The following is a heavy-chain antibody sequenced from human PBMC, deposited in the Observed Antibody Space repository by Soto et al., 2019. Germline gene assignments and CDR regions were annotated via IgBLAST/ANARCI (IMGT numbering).Heavy chain of an antibody. Sequence: SAKVSCKACGYTFSGCYMRWVRQAPGQGLEWMGWINPNSGGTNYAQKFQGWVTMTRDTSISTAYMEVSRLRSDDTAVYYCARDATPESAFDIWGQGTMVTVSS. CDR1: GYTFSGCY. J-gene: IGHJ3*02. CDR3: ARDATPESAFDI. V-gene: IGHV1-2*04. CDR2: INPNSGGT.